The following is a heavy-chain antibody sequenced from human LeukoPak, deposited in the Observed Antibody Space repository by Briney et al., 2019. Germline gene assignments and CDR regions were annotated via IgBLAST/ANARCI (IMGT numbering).Heavy chain of an antibody. V-gene: IGHV1-18*01. CDR2: ISAYNGNT. CDR1: GYTFTSYG. CDR3: AREVATTTSFDY. J-gene: IGHJ4*02. D-gene: IGHD5-12*01. Sequence: ASVTVSCKASGYTFTSYGISWVRQAPGQGLEWMGWISAYNGNTNYAQKLQGRVTMTTDTSTSTAYMELRSLRSDDTAVYYCAREVATTTSFDYWGQGTLVTVSS.